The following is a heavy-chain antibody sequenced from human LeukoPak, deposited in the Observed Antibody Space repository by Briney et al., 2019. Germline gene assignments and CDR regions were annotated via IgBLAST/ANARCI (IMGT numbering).Heavy chain of an antibody. CDR2: ISYRGTT. J-gene: IGHJ4*02. D-gene: IGHD3-22*01. CDR3: ARAQYYYDSSGYYPYYFDY. CDR1: GDSLNSGSYY. Sequence: PSETLSLTCTVFGDSLNSGSYYWSWIRQHSEKGLEWIGYISYRGTTFYNPSPKSRVSISGDTSKTQFSLKLSSVTAADTAVYYCARAQYYYDSSGYYPYYFDYWGQGTLVTVSS. V-gene: IGHV4-31*03.